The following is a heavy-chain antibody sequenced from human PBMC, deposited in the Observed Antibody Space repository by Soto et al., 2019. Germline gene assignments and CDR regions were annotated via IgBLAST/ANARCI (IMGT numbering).Heavy chain of an antibody. J-gene: IGHJ4*02. Sequence: GSLRLSCAASRLTFSTYVMSCVRQAPGKGLEWVSSMSGSGANSFYADSVKGRFTISRDNSKNTLYLQMNNLRAEDTAVYYCAKLTEYWGQGT. CDR2: MSGSGANS. V-gene: IGHV3-23*01. CDR3: AKLTEY. CDR1: RLTFSTYV. D-gene: IGHD3-9*01.